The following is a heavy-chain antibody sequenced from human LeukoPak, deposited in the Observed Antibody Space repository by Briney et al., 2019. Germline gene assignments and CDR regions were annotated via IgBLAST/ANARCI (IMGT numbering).Heavy chain of an antibody. D-gene: IGHD6-6*01. CDR3: ARAQQRIAARPGAGDY. V-gene: IGHV1-46*01. CDR2: INPSGGST. Sequence: GASVKVSCKASGYTFTSYYMHCVRQAPGQGLEWMGIINPSGGSTSYAQKFQGRVTMTRDMSTSTVYMELSSLRSEDTAVYYCARAQQRIAARPGAGDYWGQGTLVTVSS. J-gene: IGHJ4*02. CDR1: GYTFTSYY.